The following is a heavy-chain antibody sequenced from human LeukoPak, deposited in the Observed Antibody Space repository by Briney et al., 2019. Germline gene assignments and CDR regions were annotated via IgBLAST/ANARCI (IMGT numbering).Heavy chain of an antibody. D-gene: IGHD2-2*01. CDR2: IGGSGSST. Sequence: GGSLRLSCAASGFTFSSYAMSWVRQAPGKGLEWVSAIGGSGSSTYYADSVKGRFTISRDNSKNTVYLQMNSLRAEDTAVYYCARGETSSYDYWGQGTLVTVSS. V-gene: IGHV3-23*01. J-gene: IGHJ4*02. CDR1: GFTFSSYA. CDR3: ARGETSSYDY.